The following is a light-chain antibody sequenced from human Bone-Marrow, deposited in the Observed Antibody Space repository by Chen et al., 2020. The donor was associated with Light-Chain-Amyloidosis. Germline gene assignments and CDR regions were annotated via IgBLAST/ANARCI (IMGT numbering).Light chain of an antibody. CDR3: QSADSSGTYEVM. J-gene: IGLJ3*02. V-gene: IGLV3-25*03. CDR1: DLPTKY. CDR2: RDT. Sequence: SYYLTQPPSVSVSPGQTATITRSGDDLPTKYAYWYQQKPGQDPVLVIHRDTERPSGISERFSGSSSGTTATLNISGVQAEDEADYHCQSADSSGTYEVMFGGGTKLTVL.